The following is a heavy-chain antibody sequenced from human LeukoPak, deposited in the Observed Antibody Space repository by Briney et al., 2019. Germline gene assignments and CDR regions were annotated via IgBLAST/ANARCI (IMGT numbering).Heavy chain of an antibody. D-gene: IGHD4-23*01. CDR2: IIPILGIA. J-gene: IGHJ4*02. CDR1: GGTFSSYT. Sequence: GSSVKVSCKASGGTFSSYTISWVRQAPGQGLEWMGRIIPILGIANYAQKFQGRVTITADKSTSTAYMELSSLRSEDTAVYYCTKTMTTVDDYFDYWGQGTLVTVSS. V-gene: IGHV1-69*02. CDR3: TKTMTTVDDYFDY.